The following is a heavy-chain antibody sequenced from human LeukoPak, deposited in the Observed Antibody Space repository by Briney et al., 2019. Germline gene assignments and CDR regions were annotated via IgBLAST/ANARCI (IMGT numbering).Heavy chain of an antibody. CDR2: INHSGST. V-gene: IGHV4-39*07. CDR1: GGSISSSSYY. Sequence: SETLSLTCTVSGGSISSSSYYWSWIRQPPGKGLEWIGEINHSGSTNYNPSLKSRVSISVDTSKNQFSLKLSSVTAADTAVYYCARGLGTGSLAYYYGMDVWGQGTTVTVSS. J-gene: IGHJ6*02. CDR3: ARGLGTGSLAYYYGMDV. D-gene: IGHD1-1*01.